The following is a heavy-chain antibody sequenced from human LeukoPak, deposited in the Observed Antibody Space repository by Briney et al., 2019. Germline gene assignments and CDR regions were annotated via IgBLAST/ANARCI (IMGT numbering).Heavy chain of an antibody. CDR1: GGSISSDY. CDR3: ARHGGGYDTSGYYYYWFDP. D-gene: IGHD3-22*01. J-gene: IGHJ5*02. V-gene: IGHV4-4*09. Sequence: SETLSLTCTVSGGSISSDYWSWIRQPPGKGLEWIGYIYTSRSINYNPSLMSRVTISLDTSKNQVSLKLSSVTAADTAVYYCARHGGGYDTSGYYYYWFDPWGQGTLVTVSS. CDR2: IYTSRSI.